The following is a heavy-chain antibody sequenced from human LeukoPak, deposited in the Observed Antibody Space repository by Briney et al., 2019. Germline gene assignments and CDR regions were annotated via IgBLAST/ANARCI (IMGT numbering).Heavy chain of an antibody. Sequence: ASVKVSCKTSGYTFTSYYMHWVRQAPGQGLEWMGIINPSDGSTSYAQKFQDRVTMTRDTSTSTVYMELSSLRSEDTAVYYCARGRYYYGSGSYHCGLDVWGQGTTVTVSS. CDR2: INPSDGST. J-gene: IGHJ6*02. V-gene: IGHV1-46*01. CDR1: GYTFTSYY. D-gene: IGHD3-10*01. CDR3: ARGRYYYGSGSYHCGLDV.